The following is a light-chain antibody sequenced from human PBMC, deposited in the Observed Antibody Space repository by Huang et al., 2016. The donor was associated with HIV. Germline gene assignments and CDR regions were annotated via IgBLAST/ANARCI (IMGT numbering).Light chain of an antibody. J-gene: IGKJ4*01. CDR2: DAA. CDR3: QQFKNYPLT. CDR1: QDITDA. Sequence: AIQLTQSPSFLSASVGDRVTITCRASQDITDALAWYQQKPGKPPKGLLYDAASLESGVPSRFSGSGAGADFTLTISSLQPEDFATYYCQQFKNYPLTFGGGTKVEVK. V-gene: IGKV1D-13*01.